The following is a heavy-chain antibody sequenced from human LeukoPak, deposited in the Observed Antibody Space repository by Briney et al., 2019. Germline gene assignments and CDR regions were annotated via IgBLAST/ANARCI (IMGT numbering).Heavy chain of an antibody. V-gene: IGHV1-18*01. J-gene: IGHJ3*02. Sequence: ASVKVSCKASGYTFTSYGISWARQAPGQGLEWMGWISAYNGNTNYAQKLQGRVTMTTDTSTSTAYMELRSLRSDDTAVYYCARLLGIAARYGERNAFDIWGQGTMVTVSS. CDR2: ISAYNGNT. D-gene: IGHD6-6*01. CDR1: GYTFTSYG. CDR3: ARLLGIAARYGERNAFDI.